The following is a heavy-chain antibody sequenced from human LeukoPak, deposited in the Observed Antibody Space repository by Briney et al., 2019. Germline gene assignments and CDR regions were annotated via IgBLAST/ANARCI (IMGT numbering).Heavy chain of an antibody. J-gene: IGHJ6*03. V-gene: IGHV4-59*12. CDR3: ARDQRSGYSGYDYYYYYSMDV. CDR1: GGSISSYY. Sequence: SETLSLTCSVSGGSISSYYWSWIRQPPGKGLEWIGSIYYSGNTYYNASLKSQVSISIDTSKNQFSLKLTSVTAADTAVYYCARDQRSGYSGYDYYYYYSMDVWGKGTTVTVSS. CDR2: IYYSGNT. D-gene: IGHD5-12*01.